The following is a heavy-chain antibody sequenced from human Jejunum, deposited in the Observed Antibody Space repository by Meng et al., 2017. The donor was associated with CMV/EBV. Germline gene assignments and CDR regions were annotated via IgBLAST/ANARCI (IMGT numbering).Heavy chain of an antibody. D-gene: IGHD1-26*01. CDR1: GHSISSASYY. CDR2: IYYSGST. J-gene: IGHJ4*02. V-gene: IGHV4-39*07. Sequence: HLQLQGAGPGLVKPSETLSLTCTVSGHSISSASYYVGWIRQLPGKGLEWIGSIYYSGSTYYNPSLKSRVTISIDTSKNQFSLKLSSVTAADTAVYYCARKVGATDYFDYWGQGTLVTVSS. CDR3: ARKVGATDYFDY.